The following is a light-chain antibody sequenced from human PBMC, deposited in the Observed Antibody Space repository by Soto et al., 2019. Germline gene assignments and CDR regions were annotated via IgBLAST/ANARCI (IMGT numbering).Light chain of an antibody. J-gene: IGKJ1*01. CDR1: QSVFFNSNNKNY. CDR3: QQYYNIPPT. CDR2: WAS. V-gene: IGKV4-1*01. Sequence: DIVMTQSPDSLAVSLGERATINCKSSQSVFFNSNNKNYLAWYQQKPGQPPKLLIYWASTRESGVPDRFSCSGSETDFTLTISSLQAEDVAVYYCQQYYNIPPTFGQGSKVEI.